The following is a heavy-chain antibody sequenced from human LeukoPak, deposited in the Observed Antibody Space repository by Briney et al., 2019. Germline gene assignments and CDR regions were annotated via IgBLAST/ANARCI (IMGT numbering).Heavy chain of an antibody. D-gene: IGHD3-10*02. CDR3: AELGITMIGGV. J-gene: IGHJ6*04. Sequence: GGSLRLSCAASGFTFSSYAMTWVRQAPGKGLEWVSAITGSGDSAYYSDSVKGRFTISRDNAKNSLYLQMNSLRAEDTAVYYCAELGITMIGGVWGKGTTVTISS. CDR2: ITGSGDSA. V-gene: IGHV3-23*01. CDR1: GFTFSSYA.